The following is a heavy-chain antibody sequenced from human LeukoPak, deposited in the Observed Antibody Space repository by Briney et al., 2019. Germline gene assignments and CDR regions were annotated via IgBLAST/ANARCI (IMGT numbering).Heavy chain of an antibody. D-gene: IGHD1-1*01. CDR1: GFTFSDYD. Sequence: GGPLRLSCAASGFTFSDYDMHGVRQAAGKGLEWVSAFGTAGDTYYTGSVKGRFTIPRENAKNSLYLQMNSLRAGDAAVYYCARVAKERVGGVYYFDYWGQGTLVTVSS. CDR3: ARVAKERVGGVYYFDY. V-gene: IGHV3-13*01. CDR2: FGTAGDT. J-gene: IGHJ4*02.